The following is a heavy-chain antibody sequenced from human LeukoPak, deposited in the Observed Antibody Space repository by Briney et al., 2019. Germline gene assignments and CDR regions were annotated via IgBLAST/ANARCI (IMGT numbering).Heavy chain of an antibody. CDR3: ASLRREVRGPNDY. CDR1: GGSFRGYY. CDR2: INHSGST. D-gene: IGHD3-10*01. Sequence: TSETLSLTCAVYGGSFRGYYWSWIRQPPGKGLEWIGEINHSGSTNYNPSLKSRVTISVDTSKNQFSLKLSSVTAADTAVYYCASLRREVRGPNDYWGQGTLVTVSS. V-gene: IGHV4-34*01. J-gene: IGHJ4*02.